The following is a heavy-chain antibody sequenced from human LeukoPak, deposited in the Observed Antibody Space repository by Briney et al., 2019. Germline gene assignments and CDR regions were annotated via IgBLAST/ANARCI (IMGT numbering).Heavy chain of an antibody. CDR3: ARYRPYYFDY. V-gene: IGHV3-33*08. D-gene: IGHD4-11*01. CDR1: GFTFSRDG. CDR2: IWYDGSNK. J-gene: IGHJ4*02. Sequence: PGGSLRLSCAASGFTFSRDGMHWVRQAPGKGLEWVAVIWYDGSNKYYADSVKGRFTISRDNSKNTLYLQMNSLRAEDTAVYYCARYRPYYFDYWGQGTLVTVSS.